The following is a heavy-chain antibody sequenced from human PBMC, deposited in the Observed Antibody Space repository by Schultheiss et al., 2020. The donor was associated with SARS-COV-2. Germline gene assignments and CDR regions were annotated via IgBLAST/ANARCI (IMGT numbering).Heavy chain of an antibody. CDR2: IYHSGST. J-gene: IGHJ4*02. V-gene: IGHV4-38-2*02. D-gene: IGHD4-17*01. Sequence: SETLSLTCTVSGGSISSGYYWGWIRQPPGKGLEWIGSIYHSGSTNYNPSLKSRVTISVDTSKNQFSLKLSSVTAADTAVYYCASLDYGDRTFDYWGQGTLVTVSS. CDR1: GGSISSGYY. CDR3: ASLDYGDRTFDY.